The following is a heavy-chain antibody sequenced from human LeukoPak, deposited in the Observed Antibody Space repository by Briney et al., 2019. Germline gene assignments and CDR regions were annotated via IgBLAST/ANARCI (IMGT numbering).Heavy chain of an antibody. CDR3: ARPLRYSSGWPPVGY. CDR2: IYPGGSET. Sequence: GESLKISCKGSGYSFTNYWIGWVRQMPGKGLEWMGIIYPGGSETRYSPSFQGQVTISADKSIRIAYLQWSSLKASDTAMYYCARPLRYSSGWPPVGYWGQGTLVTVSS. J-gene: IGHJ4*02. D-gene: IGHD6-19*01. CDR1: GYSFTNYW. V-gene: IGHV5-51*01.